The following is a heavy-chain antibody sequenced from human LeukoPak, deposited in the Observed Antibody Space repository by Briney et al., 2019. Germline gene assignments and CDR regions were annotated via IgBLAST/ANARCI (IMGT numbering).Heavy chain of an antibody. J-gene: IGHJ3*02. V-gene: IGHV4-61*01. Sequence: SETLSLTCTVSGGSVSSGSYYWSWIRQPPGKGLEWTGYIYYSGSTNYNPSLKSRVTISVDTSKNQFSLKLSSVTAADTAVYYCARVNYYDSSGYYPYAFDIWGQGTMVTVSS. CDR2: IYYSGST. CDR3: ARVNYYDSSGYYPYAFDI. CDR1: GGSVSSGSYY. D-gene: IGHD3-22*01.